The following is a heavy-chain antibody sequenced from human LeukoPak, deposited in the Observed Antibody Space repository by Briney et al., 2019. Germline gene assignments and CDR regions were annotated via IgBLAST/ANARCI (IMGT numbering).Heavy chain of an antibody. CDR3: ARGGGGISSGDY. J-gene: IGHJ4*02. V-gene: IGHV1-2*06. D-gene: IGHD6-19*01. CDR1: GYTFTGYY. CDR2: INPNSGGT. Sequence: ASVKVSCKASGYTFTGYYMHWVRQAPGQGLEWMGRINPNSGGTNYAQKLQGRVTMTTDTSTSTAYMELRSLRSDDTAVYYCARGGGGISSGDYWGQGTLVTVSS.